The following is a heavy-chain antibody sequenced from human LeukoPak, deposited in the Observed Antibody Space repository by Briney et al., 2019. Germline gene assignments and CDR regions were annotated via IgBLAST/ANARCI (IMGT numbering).Heavy chain of an antibody. Sequence: ASVKVSCKASGYTFTSYAMHWVRQAPGQRLEWMGWINAGNGNTKYSQKFQGRVTITRDTSASTAYMELSSLRSEDTAVYYCAAPPDIVATMPWIRFAYWGQGTLVTVSS. V-gene: IGHV1-3*01. CDR2: INAGNGNT. D-gene: IGHD5-12*01. CDR1: GYTFTSYA. CDR3: AAPPDIVATMPWIRFAY. J-gene: IGHJ4*02.